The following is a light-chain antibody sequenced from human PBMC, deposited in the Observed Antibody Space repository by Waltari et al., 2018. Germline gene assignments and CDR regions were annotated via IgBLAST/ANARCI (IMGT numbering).Light chain of an antibody. V-gene: IGKV2-28*01. CDR1: QSLHHSNGYNY. CDR2: LGS. Sequence: DIVMTPSPLSLPVTPGEPASISCRSSQSLHHSNGYNYLAWYLQKPGQSPQLLIYLGSNRAPGVPDRVSGSGSGTDFTLKSRRVEAGDVGVYYCMQPLQTPLTFGGGTKVEIK. J-gene: IGKJ4*01. CDR3: MQPLQTPLT.